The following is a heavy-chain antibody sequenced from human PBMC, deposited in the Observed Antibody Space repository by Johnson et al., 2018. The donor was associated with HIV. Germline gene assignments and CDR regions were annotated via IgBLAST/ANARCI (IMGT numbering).Heavy chain of an antibody. Sequence: VQLVESGGGVVRPGGSLRLSCAASGFTFDDYGMNWIRQAPGKGLEWVSGINWNGGSTGYADAVKGRFTISRENAKNSLYLQMNGLRAEDTDLYYCARRINYDSSGVYLGDAFDIWGQGTMVTVSS. CDR2: INWNGGST. D-gene: IGHD3-22*01. V-gene: IGHV3-20*04. J-gene: IGHJ3*02. CDR1: GFTFDDYG. CDR3: ARRINYDSSGVYLGDAFDI.